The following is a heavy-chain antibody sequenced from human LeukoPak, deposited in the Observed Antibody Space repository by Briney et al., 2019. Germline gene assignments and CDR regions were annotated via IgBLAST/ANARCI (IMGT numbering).Heavy chain of an antibody. J-gene: IGHJ3*02. Sequence: PGGSLRLSCAASGFTFDDYGMSWVRQAPGKWLEWVSGINWNGGSTGYADSVKGRFTISRDNAKNSLYLQMNSLRAEDTALYYCARRALLWFGELTRAFDIWGQGTMVTVSS. CDR3: ARRALLWFGELTRAFDI. CDR2: INWNGGST. V-gene: IGHV3-20*04. CDR1: GFTFDDYG. D-gene: IGHD3-10*01.